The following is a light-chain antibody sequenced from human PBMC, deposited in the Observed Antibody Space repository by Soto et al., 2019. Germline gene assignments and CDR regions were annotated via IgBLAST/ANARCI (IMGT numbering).Light chain of an antibody. Sequence: DIVLTQSPGTLSLSPGERATLSCRASQSVSSSYLAWYQQKPGQAPRLLIYGASSRATGIPDRFSGSGSGTDFTLTISRLEPEDFAVYYCQQYGSSRTFGQGTQVDIK. J-gene: IGKJ1*01. CDR3: QQYGSSRT. CDR1: QSVSSSY. V-gene: IGKV3-20*01. CDR2: GAS.